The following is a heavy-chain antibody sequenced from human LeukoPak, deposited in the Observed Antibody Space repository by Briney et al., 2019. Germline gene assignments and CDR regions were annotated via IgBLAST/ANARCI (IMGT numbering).Heavy chain of an antibody. J-gene: IGHJ4*02. CDR1: GGSLSSYY. CDR2: IYYSGST. V-gene: IGHV4-59*01. Sequence: SETLSLTCTVSGGSLSSYYWSWIRQPPGKGLEWIGYIYYSGSTNYNPSLKSRVTISVDTSKNQFSLKLGSVTAADTAVYYCAREGGGMATIYYFDYWGQGTLVTVSS. CDR3: AREGGGMATIYYFDY. D-gene: IGHD5-24*01.